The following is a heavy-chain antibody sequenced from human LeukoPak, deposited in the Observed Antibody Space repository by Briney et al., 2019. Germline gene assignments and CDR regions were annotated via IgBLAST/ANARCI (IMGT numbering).Heavy chain of an antibody. CDR1: GGSFSGYY. Sequence: PSETLSLTCAVYGGSFSGYYWSWLRQPPGKGLEWIGEINHSGSTNYNPSLKSRVTMSLDTSKNQFSLKLSSVTAAETAVYYCAKVFHDWGQGTMVTVSS. V-gene: IGHV4-34*01. J-gene: IGHJ3*01. CDR3: AKVFHD. CDR2: INHSGST.